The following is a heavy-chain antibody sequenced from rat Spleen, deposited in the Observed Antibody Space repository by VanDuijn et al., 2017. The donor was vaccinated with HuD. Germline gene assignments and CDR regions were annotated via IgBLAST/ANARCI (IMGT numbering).Heavy chain of an antibody. CDR3: ARPVYSGFDY. CDR1: GFTFSNFG. J-gene: IGHJ2*01. Sequence: EVQLVESGGGLVQPGRSLKLSCAASGFTFSNFGMAWVRQTPTKGLEWVASISYDGSSTYYRDSVKGRFTISRDNAKSTLYLQMDSLRSEDTATYYCARPVYSGFDYWGQGVMVTVSS. D-gene: IGHD1-1*01. V-gene: IGHV5-29*01. CDR2: ISYDGSST.